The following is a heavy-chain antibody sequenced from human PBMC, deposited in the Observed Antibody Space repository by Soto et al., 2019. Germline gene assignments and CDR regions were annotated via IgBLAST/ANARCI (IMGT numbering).Heavy chain of an antibody. CDR1: GGTFSSYA. J-gene: IGHJ6*02. CDR2: IIPIFGTA. V-gene: IGHV1-69*13. CDR3: ARGGIVLVTASHEDYYYGMDV. D-gene: IGHD2-21*02. Sequence: SVKVSCKASGGTFSSYAISWVRQAPGQGLEWMGGIIPIFGTANYAQKFQGRVTITADESTSTAYMELSSLRSEDTAVYYCARGGIVLVTASHEDYYYGMDVWGQGTTVPVSS.